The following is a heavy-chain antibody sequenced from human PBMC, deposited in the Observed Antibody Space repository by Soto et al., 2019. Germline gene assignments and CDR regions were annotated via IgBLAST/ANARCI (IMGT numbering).Heavy chain of an antibody. Sequence: GGSLRLSCAASGFTFSSYAMSWVRQAPGKGLEWVSAISGSGGSTYYADSVKGRFTISRDNSENTLYLQMNSLRAEDTAVYYCAKLGLAYCGRDCLFDYWGQGTLVTVSS. D-gene: IGHD2-21*02. V-gene: IGHV3-23*01. CDR1: GFTFSSYA. CDR3: AKLGLAYCGRDCLFDY. CDR2: ISGSGGST. J-gene: IGHJ4*02.